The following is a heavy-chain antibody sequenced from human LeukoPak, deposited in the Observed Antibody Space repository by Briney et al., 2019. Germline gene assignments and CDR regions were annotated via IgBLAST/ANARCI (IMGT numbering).Heavy chain of an antibody. Sequence: GGSLRLSCAASGFTFSNYSMNWVRQAPGKGLEWVSSISSSSSYIYYADSVKGRFTISRDNSKNTLYLQMNSLRAEETAVYYCAKERSRGGDCLDYWGQGTLVTVSS. V-gene: IGHV3-21*04. D-gene: IGHD2-21*02. CDR2: ISSSSSYI. J-gene: IGHJ4*02. CDR3: AKERSRGGDCLDY. CDR1: GFTFSNYS.